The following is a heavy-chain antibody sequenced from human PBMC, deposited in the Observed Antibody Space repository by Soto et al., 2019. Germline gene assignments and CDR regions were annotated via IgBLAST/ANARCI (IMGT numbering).Heavy chain of an antibody. Sequence: GGSLRLSCAASGFTFSSYAMHWVRQAPGKGLEWVAVISYDGSNKYYADSVKGRFTISRDNSKNTLYLQMNSLRAEDTAVYYCAREGYSYGYDGMDVWGQGTTVTVSS. CDR3: AREGYSYGYDGMDV. J-gene: IGHJ6*02. D-gene: IGHD5-18*01. V-gene: IGHV3-30-3*01. CDR1: GFTFSSYA. CDR2: ISYDGSNK.